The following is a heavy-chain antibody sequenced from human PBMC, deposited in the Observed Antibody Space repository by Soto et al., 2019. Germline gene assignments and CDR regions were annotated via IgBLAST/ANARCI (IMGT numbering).Heavy chain of an antibody. CDR3: ARKEYGDGLDV. CDR2: LSDSGST. D-gene: IGHD2-2*01. J-gene: IGHJ6*02. V-gene: IGHV4-59*01. Sequence: PSETLSLTCTVSGGSISGYFWNWIRQPPGKGLECIGYLSDSGSTDYTPSLNSRVTISVDTSKNQFSLQLSSVTAADTAVYYCARKEYGDGLDVWCQGTTVTVSS. CDR1: GGSISGYF.